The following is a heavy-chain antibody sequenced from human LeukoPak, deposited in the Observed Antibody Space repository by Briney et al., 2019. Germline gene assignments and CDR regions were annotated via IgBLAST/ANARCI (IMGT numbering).Heavy chain of an antibody. V-gene: IGHV3-23*01. D-gene: IGHD6-19*01. CDR3: ARDLIAVAGTEGDY. CDR1: GFTFSSYG. J-gene: IGHJ4*02. Sequence: GGTLRLSCAVSGFTFSSYGMSCVRQGPGKGRKWVSDISASGGSTYYADSVKGRFTISRDNSKKTLHLQMNSLRAEDTAIYYCARDLIAVAGTEGDYWGQGTLVTVSS. CDR2: ISASGGST.